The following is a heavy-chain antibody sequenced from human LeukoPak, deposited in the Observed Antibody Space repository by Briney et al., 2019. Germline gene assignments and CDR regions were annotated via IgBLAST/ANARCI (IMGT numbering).Heavy chain of an antibody. Sequence: PGGSLRLSCAASGFTFSSYAMSWVRQAPGKGLEWVSAISGSGGSTYYADSVKGRFTISRDNSKNTLYLQMNSLRAEDTAVYYCAKESGTYDFWSGYNTYFDYWGQGTLVTVSS. V-gene: IGHV3-23*01. CDR3: AKESGTYDFWSGYNTYFDY. J-gene: IGHJ4*02. D-gene: IGHD3-3*01. CDR1: GFTFSSYA. CDR2: ISGSGGST.